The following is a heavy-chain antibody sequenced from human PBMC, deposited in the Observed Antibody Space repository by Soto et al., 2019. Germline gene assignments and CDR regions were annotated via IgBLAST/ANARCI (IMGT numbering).Heavy chain of an antibody. J-gene: IGHJ4*02. V-gene: IGHV2-5*02. CDR3: AHRVLRTVFGLVTTTAIYFDF. CDR1: GFSLTTSGVG. CDR2: IYWDDDK. Sequence: QITLNESGPTQVKPRQTLTLTCTFSGFSLTTSGVGVGWIRQSPGKAPEWLALIYWDDDKRYSPSLKSRLTITKDTSKKQVVLTIADLAPADTAAYYCAHRVLRTVFGLVTTTAIYFDFWGQGTPVAVSS. D-gene: IGHD3-3*01.